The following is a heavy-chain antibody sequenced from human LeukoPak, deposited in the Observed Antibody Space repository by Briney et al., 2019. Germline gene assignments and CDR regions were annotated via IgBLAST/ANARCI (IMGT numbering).Heavy chain of an antibody. CDR3: ATVITISRFDP. Sequence: GASVKVSCKVSGYTLTELSMHWVRQAPGKGLEWMGGFDPEDGKTIYAQKFQGRVTMTEDTSTDTAYMELSSLRSEDTAMYYCATVITISRFDPWGQGTLVTVSS. D-gene: IGHD3-3*01. V-gene: IGHV1-24*01. CDR1: GYTLTELS. CDR2: FDPEDGKT. J-gene: IGHJ5*02.